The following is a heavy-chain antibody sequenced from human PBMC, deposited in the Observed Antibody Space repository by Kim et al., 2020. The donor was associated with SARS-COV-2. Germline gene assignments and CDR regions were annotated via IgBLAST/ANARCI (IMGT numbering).Heavy chain of an antibody. CDR2: NK. Sequence: NKYDADSVKGRFTISRDHSKSTLYLQMNSLRAEDTAVYYCAASLINYFDYWGQGTLVTVSS. CDR3: AASLINYFDY. J-gene: IGHJ4*02. V-gene: IGHV3-30*02.